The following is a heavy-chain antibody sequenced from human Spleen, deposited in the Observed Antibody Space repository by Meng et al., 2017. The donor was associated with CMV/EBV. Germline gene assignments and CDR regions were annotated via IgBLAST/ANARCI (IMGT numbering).Heavy chain of an antibody. D-gene: IGHD5-18*01. CDR2: ISYDGSNV. CDR3: ARDRRRQLWGRDFNYYVMDV. Sequence: GGSLRLSCTASGFTFSRYAIHWVRQAPGKGLEWVALISYDGSNVYYADSVKSRFTISRDNSKNTLYLQMNSLRAEDPAVYYCARDRRRQLWGRDFNYYVMDVWGQGTTVTVSS. V-gene: IGHV3-30*04. CDR1: GFTFSRYA. J-gene: IGHJ6*02.